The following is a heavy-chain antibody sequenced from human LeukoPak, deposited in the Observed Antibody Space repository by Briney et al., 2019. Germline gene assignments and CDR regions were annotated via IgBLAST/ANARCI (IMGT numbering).Heavy chain of an antibody. CDR2: IYPGDSDT. V-gene: IGHV5-51*01. Sequence: GESLKISCKGSGYSFTSYWIGWVRQMPGKGLEWMGIIYPGDSDTRYSPSFQGQVTISADKSISTAYLQWSSLKASDTAMYYCARQRLGFSSSRDFDYWGQGTLVTVSS. J-gene: IGHJ4*02. D-gene: IGHD6-6*01. CDR3: ARQRLGFSSSRDFDY. CDR1: GYSFTSYW.